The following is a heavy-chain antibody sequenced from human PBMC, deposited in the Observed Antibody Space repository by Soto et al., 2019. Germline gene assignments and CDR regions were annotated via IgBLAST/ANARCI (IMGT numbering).Heavy chain of an antibody. Sequence: ASVKVSCKASGGTFSSYAISWVRQAPGQGLEWMGGIIPIFGTANYAQKFQGRVTITADESTSTAYMELSSLRSEDTAVYYCARLEMATINELDYWGQGTLVTVSS. CDR2: IIPIFGTA. CDR3: ARLEMATINELDY. D-gene: IGHD5-12*01. J-gene: IGHJ4*02. CDR1: GGTFSSYA. V-gene: IGHV1-69*13.